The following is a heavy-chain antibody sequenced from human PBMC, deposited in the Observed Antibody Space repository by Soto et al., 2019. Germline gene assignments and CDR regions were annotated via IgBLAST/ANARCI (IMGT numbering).Heavy chain of an antibody. J-gene: IGHJ4*02. D-gene: IGHD1-26*01. CDR3: AKDGTHLWSKQYYFDS. CDR2: ILYDESDQ. CDR1: GFTFSDYT. Sequence: QVQLVESGGGVVQPGRSLRLSCSASGFTFSDYTMHWVRQAPGRGLEWVAFILYDESDQYYSDSVKGRFTISRDNSKNTLYLQMHSLTTEDTAVYYCAKDGTHLWSKQYYFDSWGQGALVTVSS. V-gene: IGHV3-30*18.